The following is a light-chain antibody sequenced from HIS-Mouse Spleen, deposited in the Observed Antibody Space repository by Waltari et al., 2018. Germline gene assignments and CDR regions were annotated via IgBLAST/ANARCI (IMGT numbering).Light chain of an antibody. Sequence: SYVLTQPPSVSVAPGKTARITCGGNNIGSKSVHWYQQKPGQAPGLVVYDGTDRPSGIPEGFSGSNSGNTATLTISRVEAGDEADYYCQVWDSSSDHVVFGGGTKLTVL. CDR2: DGT. CDR3: QVWDSSSDHVV. V-gene: IGLV3-21*03. CDR1: NIGSKS. J-gene: IGLJ2*01.